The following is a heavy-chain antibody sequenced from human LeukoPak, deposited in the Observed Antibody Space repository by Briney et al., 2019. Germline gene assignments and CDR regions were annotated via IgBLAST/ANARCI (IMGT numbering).Heavy chain of an antibody. CDR2: ISGSGGST. CDR3: AKFEEMATLNPFDY. CDR1: GFTFRSSA. J-gene: IGHJ4*02. V-gene: IGHV3-23*01. Sequence: GGSLRLSCAASGFTFRSSAMSWVRQAPGKGLEWVSAISGSGGSTYYADSVKGRFTISRDNSKNTLFLQMNSLRVEDTAVYYCAKFEEMATLNPFDYWGQGTLVTVSS. D-gene: IGHD5-24*01.